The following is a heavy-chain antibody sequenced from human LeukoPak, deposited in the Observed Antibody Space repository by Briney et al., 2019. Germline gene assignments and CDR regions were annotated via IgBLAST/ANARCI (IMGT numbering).Heavy chain of an antibody. Sequence: GGSLRLSCAASGFTFSDYYMSWIRQARGKGLEWVSYISSSGSTIYYADSVKGRFTISRDNAKNSLYLQMNSLRAEDTAVYYCASPPSRYCSSTSCYINYWGQGTLVTVSS. CDR2: ISSSGSTI. CDR1: GFTFSDYY. D-gene: IGHD2-2*02. CDR3: ASPPSRYCSSTSCYINY. J-gene: IGHJ4*02. V-gene: IGHV3-11*01.